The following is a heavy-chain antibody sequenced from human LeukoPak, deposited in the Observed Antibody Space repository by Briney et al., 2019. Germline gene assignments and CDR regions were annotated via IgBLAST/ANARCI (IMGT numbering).Heavy chain of an antibody. J-gene: IGHJ4*02. Sequence: GRSLSLSCAASGFTFSSYAMHWVRQAPGKGLEWVAVISYDGSNKYYADSVKGRFTISRDNSKNTLYLQMNSLRAEDTAVYYCARPGGQWLVSSFLDYWGQGTLVTVSS. V-gene: IGHV3-30*01. CDR3: ARPGGQWLVSSFLDY. CDR1: GFTFSSYA. D-gene: IGHD6-19*01. CDR2: ISYDGSNK.